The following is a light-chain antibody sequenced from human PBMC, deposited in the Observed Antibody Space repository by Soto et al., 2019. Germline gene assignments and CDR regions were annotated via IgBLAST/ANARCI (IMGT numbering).Light chain of an antibody. V-gene: IGLV2-11*01. CDR1: SSDVGGYNY. J-gene: IGLJ1*01. CDR3: CSYAGSPYV. Sequence: QSALTQPRSVSGSPGQSVTISCTGTSSDVGGYNYVSWYQQYTGKAPKLMIYEVSKRPSRVPDRFSGSKFGNTASLTISGVQAEDEAAYYCCSYAGSPYVFGTGTKLTVL. CDR2: EVS.